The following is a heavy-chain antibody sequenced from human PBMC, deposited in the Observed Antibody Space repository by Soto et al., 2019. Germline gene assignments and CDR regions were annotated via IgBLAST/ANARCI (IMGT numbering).Heavy chain of an antibody. V-gene: IGHV3-7*01. D-gene: IGHD2-15*01. J-gene: IGHJ4*02. CDR2: IKQDGSEK. Sequence: GXSLRLSCAASGITLSYYWLSWFRQAPVKGLEWVANIKQDGSEKYYVDSVKGRFTISRDNAKTSLYLQMNSLRAEDTAVYYCATHCNGGDCYLGFDYWGQGTLVTVSS. CDR3: ATHCNGGDCYLGFDY. CDR1: GITLSYYW.